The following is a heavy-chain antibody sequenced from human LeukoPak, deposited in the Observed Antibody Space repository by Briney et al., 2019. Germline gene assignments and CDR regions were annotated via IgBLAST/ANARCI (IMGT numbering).Heavy chain of an antibody. V-gene: IGHV3-48*01. CDR1: GFTFSSYS. Sequence: GGSLRLSCAASGFTFSSYSMNWVRQAPGKGLEWISYISSGSSTMYYADSLKGRFTISRDNSKNTLYLQLNSLRAEDTAIYYCAKDSPYWFDTWGQGTLVTVSS. J-gene: IGHJ5*02. CDR3: AKDSPYWFDT. CDR2: ISSGSSTM.